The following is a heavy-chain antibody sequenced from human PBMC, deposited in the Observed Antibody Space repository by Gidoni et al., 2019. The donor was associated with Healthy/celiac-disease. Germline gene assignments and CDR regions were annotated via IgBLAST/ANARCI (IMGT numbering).Heavy chain of an antibody. V-gene: IGHV3-48*03. CDR1: GFTFSSYE. CDR2: ISSSGSTI. CDR3: ARKRWLQLRGFDY. D-gene: IGHD5-12*01. Sequence: EVQLVESGGGLVQPGGSLRLSCAASGFTFSSYEMNWVRQAPGKGLEWVSYISSSGSTIYYADSVKGRFTISRDNAKNSLYLQMNSLRAEDTAVYYCARKRWLQLRGFDYWGQGTLVTVSS. J-gene: IGHJ4*02.